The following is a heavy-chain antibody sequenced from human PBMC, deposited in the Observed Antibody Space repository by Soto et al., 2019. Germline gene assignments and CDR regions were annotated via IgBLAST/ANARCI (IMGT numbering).Heavy chain of an antibody. D-gene: IGHD6-19*01. CDR2: IIPIFGTA. CDR3: ATPATYSSGWYGWFDP. Sequence: QVQLVQSGAEVKKPGSSVKVSCKASGGTFSSYAISWVRQAPGKGLEWMGGIIPIFGTANYAQKFQGRVTITADESTSTAYMELSSMRSEDTAVYYCATPATYSSGWYGWFDPWGQGTLVTVSS. V-gene: IGHV1-69*01. CDR1: GGTFSSYA. J-gene: IGHJ5*02.